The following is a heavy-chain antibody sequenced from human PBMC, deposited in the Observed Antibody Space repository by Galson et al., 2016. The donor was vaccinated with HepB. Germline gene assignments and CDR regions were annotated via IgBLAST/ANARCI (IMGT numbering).Heavy chain of an antibody. Sequence: SLRLSCAASGFTFSSHAMLWVRQAPGKGLEYVSAINSNGGLTYYANSGKGRFTGSRDNSKNTLYFQMSSLRLEDTGVYYCVTPTVSAYHYYYGMDVWGQGTTVIVSS. CDR2: INSNGGLT. J-gene: IGHJ6*02. CDR3: VTPTVSAYHYYYGMDV. CDR1: GFTFSSHA. D-gene: IGHD4-11*01. V-gene: IGHV3-64*05.